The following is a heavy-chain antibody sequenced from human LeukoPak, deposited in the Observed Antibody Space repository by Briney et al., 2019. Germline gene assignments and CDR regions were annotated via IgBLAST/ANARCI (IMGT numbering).Heavy chain of an antibody. D-gene: IGHD5-18*01. Sequence: SETLSLTCTVSGGSISSGDYYWSWIRQPPGKGLEWIGYIYYSGSTYYNPSLKSRVTISVDTSKNQFSLKLSSVTAADTAVYYRARDNTGWFDPWGQGTLVTVSS. CDR3: ARDNTGWFDP. J-gene: IGHJ5*02. V-gene: IGHV4-30-4*01. CDR2: IYYSGST. CDR1: GGSISSGDYY.